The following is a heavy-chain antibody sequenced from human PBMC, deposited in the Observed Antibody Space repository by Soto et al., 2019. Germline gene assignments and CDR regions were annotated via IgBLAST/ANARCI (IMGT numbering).Heavy chain of an antibody. CDR1: GFTFSNAW. Sequence: EVQLVESGGGLVKPGGSLRLSCAASGFTFSNAWMSWVRQAPGKGLEWVGRIKSKTDGGTTDYAAPVNGRFTISRDDSNTTLYPQMNSLKTDATAVYYCPTADADYYYGMDVWGQVTTVTVSS. J-gene: IGHJ6*02. CDR2: IKSKTDGGTT. V-gene: IGHV3-15*05. CDR3: PTADADYYYGMDV.